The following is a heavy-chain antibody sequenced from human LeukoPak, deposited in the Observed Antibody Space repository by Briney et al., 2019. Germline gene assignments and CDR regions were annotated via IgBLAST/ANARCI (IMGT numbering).Heavy chain of an antibody. V-gene: IGHV3-30-3*01. J-gene: IGHJ4*02. Sequence: PGGSLRLSCAASGFTFSSYWMSWVRQAPGKGLEWVAVISYDGSNKYYADSVKGRFTISRDNSKNTLYLQMNSLRAEDTAVYYCARDYDFWSGYFDYWGQGTLVTVSS. D-gene: IGHD3-3*01. CDR2: ISYDGSNK. CDR1: GFTFSSYW. CDR3: ARDYDFWSGYFDY.